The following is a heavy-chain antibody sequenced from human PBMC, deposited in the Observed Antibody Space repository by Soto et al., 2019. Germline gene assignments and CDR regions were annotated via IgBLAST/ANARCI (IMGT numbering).Heavy chain of an antibody. CDR3: TTYIYTSGWY. CDR1: GLTFSNAW. V-gene: IGHV3-15*07. D-gene: IGHD6-19*01. CDR2: IRSKTDGGIT. J-gene: IGHJ4*02. Sequence: GSLRLSCAASGLTFSNAWMHWVRQAPGKGLEWVGRIRSKTDGGITDYGAPVKGRFTISRDDSKNTLYLQMNSLKSEDTAVYYCTTYIYTSGWYWGQGTLVTVSS.